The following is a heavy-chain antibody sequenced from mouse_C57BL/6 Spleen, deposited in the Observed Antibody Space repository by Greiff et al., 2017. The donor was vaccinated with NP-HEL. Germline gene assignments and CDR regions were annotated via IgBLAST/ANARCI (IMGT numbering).Heavy chain of an antibody. Sequence: VKLQESGAELVKPGASVKLSCKASGYTFTEYTIHWVKQRSGQGLEWIGWFYPGSGSIKYNEKFKDKATLTADKSSSTVYMELSRLTSEDSAVYCCARHEEGLRPHYYAMDYWGQGTSVTVSS. D-gene: IGHD2-4*01. V-gene: IGHV1-62-2*01. CDR3: ARHEEGLRPHYYAMDY. CDR1: GYTFTEYT. CDR2: FYPGSGSI. J-gene: IGHJ4*01.